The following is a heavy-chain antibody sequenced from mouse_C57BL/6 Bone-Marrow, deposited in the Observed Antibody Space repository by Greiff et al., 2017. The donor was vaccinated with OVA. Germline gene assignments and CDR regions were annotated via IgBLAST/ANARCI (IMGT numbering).Heavy chain of an antibody. J-gene: IGHJ2*01. CDR2: IDPDTGGI. V-gene: IGHV1-15*01. D-gene: IGHD4-1*01. CDR1: GYTFTDYE. Sequence: QVQLQQSGAELVRPGASVTLSCKASGYTFTDYEMHWVKQTPVHGLEWIGAIDPDTGGIAYNQKFKGKAIMTADNSASTAYMELLSLTSEYSAVYYCTSPPNWAFDYWGQGTTLTVSS. CDR3: TSPPNWAFDY.